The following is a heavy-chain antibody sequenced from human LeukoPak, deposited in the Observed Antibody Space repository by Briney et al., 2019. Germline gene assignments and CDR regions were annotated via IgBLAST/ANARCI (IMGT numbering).Heavy chain of an antibody. CDR3: AKYHTTMVPDAFDI. V-gene: IGHV3-23*01. Sequence: GKSLRLSRAASGFTFSSYAMSWVRQHPGKGLEWVSVISGSSGSTYYADSVKGRFTISRDNSKNTLYLQMNSLRAEDTAVYYCAKYHTTMVPDAFDIWGQGTMVTVSS. CDR2: ISGSSGST. J-gene: IGHJ3*02. D-gene: IGHD5-18*01. CDR1: GFTFSSYA.